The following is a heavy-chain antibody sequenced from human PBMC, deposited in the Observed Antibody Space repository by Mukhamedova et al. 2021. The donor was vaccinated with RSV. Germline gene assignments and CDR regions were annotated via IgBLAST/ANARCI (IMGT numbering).Heavy chain of an antibody. V-gene: IGHV3-48*04. J-gene: IGHJ4*02. CDR3: ARVSTSHSHLAVLDY. D-gene: IGHD2-2*01. Sequence: WVSYISSSSSTIYYADSVKGRFTISRDNAKNSLYLQMNSLRAEDTAVYYCARVSTSHSHLAVLDYWGQGTLVTVSS. CDR2: ISSSSSTI.